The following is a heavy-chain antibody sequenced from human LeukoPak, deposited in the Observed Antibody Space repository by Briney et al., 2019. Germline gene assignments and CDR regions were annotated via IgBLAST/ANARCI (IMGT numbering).Heavy chain of an antibody. CDR2: ISYDGSNK. Sequence: PGGSLRVSWAASGFTFSSYAMHWVRQAPGKGLEWVAVISYDGSNKYYADSVKGRFTISRDNSKNTLYLQMNSLRAEDTAVYYCARDGVFRSIAVAGLDYWGQGTLVTVSS. J-gene: IGHJ4*02. CDR3: ARDGVFRSIAVAGLDY. CDR1: GFTFSSYA. V-gene: IGHV3-30-3*01. D-gene: IGHD6-19*01.